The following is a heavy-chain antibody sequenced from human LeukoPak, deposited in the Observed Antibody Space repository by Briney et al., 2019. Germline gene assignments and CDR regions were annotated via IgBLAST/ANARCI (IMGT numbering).Heavy chain of an antibody. CDR3: ARSAAARRGLYFDY. V-gene: IGHV5-51*01. D-gene: IGHD6-6*01. J-gene: IGHJ4*02. Sequence: PGESLKISRKGSGFTFSSYWIGWVRQMPGKGLEWMGIIYPGDSETRYSPSFQGQVTISADNSITTAYLQWSSLKASDTAMYYCARSAAARRGLYFDYWGQGTLVTISS. CDR2: IYPGDSET. CDR1: GFTFSSYW.